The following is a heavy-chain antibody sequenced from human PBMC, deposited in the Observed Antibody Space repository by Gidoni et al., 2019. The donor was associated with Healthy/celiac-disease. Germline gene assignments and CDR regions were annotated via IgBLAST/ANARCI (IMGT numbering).Heavy chain of an antibody. CDR3: ARRGGDHDY. Sequence: YISSSGSTIYYADSVKGRFTISRDNAKNSLYLQMNSLRAEDTAVYYCARRGGDHDYWGQGTLVTVSS. V-gene: IGHV3-11*01. CDR2: ISSSGSTI. D-gene: IGHD3-10*01. J-gene: IGHJ4*02.